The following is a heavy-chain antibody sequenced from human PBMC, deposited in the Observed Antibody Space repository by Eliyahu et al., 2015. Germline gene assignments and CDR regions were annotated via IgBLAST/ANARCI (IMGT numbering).Heavy chain of an antibody. D-gene: IGHD3-22*01. CDR2: IVPVFGTA. V-gene: IGHV1-69*01. J-gene: IGHJ5*02. CDR1: GGIFGSYT. Sequence: QVQLVQSGAEVRRPGSSVSVXCKASGGIFGSYTISWVRQAPGQRFEWLGGIVPVFGTAKYAQKFQGRVTITADEPTNTAYLELRSLRSEDTAIYYCALEGGSSGPRWFDPWGQGTLVTVSS. CDR3: ALEGGSSGPRWFDP.